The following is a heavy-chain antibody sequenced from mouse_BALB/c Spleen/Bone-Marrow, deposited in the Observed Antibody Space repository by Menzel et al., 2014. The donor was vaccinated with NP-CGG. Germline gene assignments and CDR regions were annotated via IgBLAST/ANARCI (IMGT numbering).Heavy chain of an antibody. J-gene: IGHJ4*01. CDR2: LWAGGST. Sequence: VKLQESGPGLVAPSQSLSITCTVSGFSLTSYGVHWVRQPPGKGLEWLGVLWAGGSTNYNSALMSRLSISKDNSKSQVFLKMNSLQTDDTAMYYCARDWLRRAMDYWGQGTSVTVSS. CDR3: ARDWLRRAMDY. V-gene: IGHV2-9*02. D-gene: IGHD2-2*01. CDR1: GFSLTSYG.